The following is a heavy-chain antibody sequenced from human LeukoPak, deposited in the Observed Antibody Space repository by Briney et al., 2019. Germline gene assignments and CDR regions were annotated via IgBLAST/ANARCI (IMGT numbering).Heavy chain of an antibody. CDR1: GFTFSSYG. Sequence: QPGGSLRLSCAASGFTFSSYGMSWVRQAPGKGLEWVSAISGSGGSTYYADSVKGRFTISRDNSKNTLYLQMNSLRTEDTALYYCARDLRDAFDIWGQGTMVTVSS. CDR3: ARDLRDAFDI. CDR2: ISGSGGST. J-gene: IGHJ3*02. V-gene: IGHV3-23*01.